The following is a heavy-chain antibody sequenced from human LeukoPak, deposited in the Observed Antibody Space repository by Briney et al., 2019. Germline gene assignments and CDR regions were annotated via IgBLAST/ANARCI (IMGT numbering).Heavy chain of an antibody. CDR2: IDYSGST. CDR3: ARSLRLRWGHGGGYFDY. Sequence: SETLSLTCTVSGVSISSYYWSWIRQPAGKGLEWMGDIDYSGSTNYNPSLKSRVTISVDTSKNQFSLKLRSVTAADTAVYYCARSLRLRWGHGGGYFDYWGQGTLVTVSS. V-gene: IGHV4-59*01. CDR1: GVSISSYY. J-gene: IGHJ4*02. D-gene: IGHD4-23*01.